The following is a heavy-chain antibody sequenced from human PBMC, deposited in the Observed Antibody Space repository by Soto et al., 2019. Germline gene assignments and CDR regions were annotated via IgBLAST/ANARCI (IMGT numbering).Heavy chain of an antibody. V-gene: IGHV1-3*05. CDR1: GYTFTSYA. CDR2: INAGNGNT. CDR3: ASDKITGSLDY. Sequence: QVQLVQSGAEEKKPGASVKVSCKASGYTFTSYAMHWVRQAPGQRLEWMGWINAGNGNTKYSQKFQGRVTITRDTSASKAYMELSSLRSEDTAVYYCASDKITGSLDYWGQGTLVTVSS. J-gene: IGHJ4*02. D-gene: IGHD1-20*01.